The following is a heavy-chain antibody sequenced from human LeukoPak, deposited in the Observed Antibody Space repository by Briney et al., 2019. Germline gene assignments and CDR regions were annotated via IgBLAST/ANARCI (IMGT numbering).Heavy chain of an antibody. CDR1: RFTFSHYG. J-gene: IGHJ4*02. V-gene: IGHV3-33*01. CDR2: IFHDGSKQ. Sequence: GGSLRLSCTASRFTFSHYGMHWVRQAPGKGLEWLAVIFHDGSKQFYADSVKGRFTISRDNSKNTLYLEMNSLRAEDTAVYYCTRDIRSHYFDYWGQGTLVTVSS. D-gene: IGHD1-26*01. CDR3: TRDIRSHYFDY.